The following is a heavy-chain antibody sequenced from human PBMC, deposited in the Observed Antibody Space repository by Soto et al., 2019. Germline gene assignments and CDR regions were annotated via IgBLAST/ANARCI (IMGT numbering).Heavy chain of an antibody. CDR3: ARDGIARKPNYYYYYYMDV. J-gene: IGHJ6*03. Sequence: ASVKVSCKASGYTFTSYGISWVRQAPGQGLEWMGWISAYNGNTNYAQKLQGRVTMTTDTSTSTAYMELRRLRSDDTAVYYCARDGIARKPNYYYYYYMDVWGKGTTVTVSS. CDR2: ISAYNGNT. CDR1: GYTFTSYG. V-gene: IGHV1-18*01. D-gene: IGHD6-13*01.